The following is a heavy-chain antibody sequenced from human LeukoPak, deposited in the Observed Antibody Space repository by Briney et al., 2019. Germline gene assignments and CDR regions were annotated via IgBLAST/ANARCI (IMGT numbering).Heavy chain of an antibody. CDR3: ARERMYSGSGSTYPYYDY. CDR2: IKPDGSEK. Sequence: PGGSLRLSCAASGFTFSSYWMSWVRQSPGKGLEWVAHIKPDGSEKYFMDSVKGRFTISRDNAKNALYPEMNSLRAEDTAEYFCARERMYSGSGSTYPYYDYWGQGTLVTVSS. CDR1: GFTFSSYW. D-gene: IGHD3-10*01. V-gene: IGHV3-7*01. J-gene: IGHJ4*02.